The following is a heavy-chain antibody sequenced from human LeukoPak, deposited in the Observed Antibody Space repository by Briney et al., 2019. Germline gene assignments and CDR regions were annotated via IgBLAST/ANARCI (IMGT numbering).Heavy chain of an antibody. Sequence: ASVKVSCKASGYTFTSYGISWVRQAPGQGLEWMGWISAYNGNTNYAQKLQGRVTMTTDTSTSTDYMELRSLRSDDTAVYYCARDWTLGYCSGGSCYSPGYYWGQGTLVTVSS. D-gene: IGHD2-15*01. J-gene: IGHJ4*02. CDR1: GYTFTSYG. CDR3: ARDWTLGYCSGGSCYSPGYY. V-gene: IGHV1-18*01. CDR2: ISAYNGNT.